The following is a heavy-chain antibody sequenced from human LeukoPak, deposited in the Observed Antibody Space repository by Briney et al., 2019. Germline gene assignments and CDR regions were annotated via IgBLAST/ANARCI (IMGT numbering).Heavy chain of an antibody. D-gene: IGHD6-19*01. J-gene: IGHJ4*02. CDR1: GGSISGSF. V-gene: IGHV4-4*07. Sequence: SETLSLTCTVSGGSISGSFWTWIRQAAGKGREWIGRVYSSGNTNYNPSLKSRVTISVDKSKNQISLKLTSVTAADTALYYCARETGTSGWCFLDYWGQGTLVTVSS. CDR3: ARETGTSGWCFLDY. CDR2: VYSSGNT.